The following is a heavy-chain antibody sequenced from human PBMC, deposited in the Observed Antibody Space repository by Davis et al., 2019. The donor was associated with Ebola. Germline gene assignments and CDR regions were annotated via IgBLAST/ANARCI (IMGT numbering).Heavy chain of an antibody. Sequence: PGGSLRLSCSAYGFTFGDYAMSWVRQAPGRGLEWVGFIRSKAYGGKTQYAASVKGRFTISRDDSKSIVFLQMNSLKTDDTAVYYCTRDLKQPPPSYYYGMDVWGQGTTATVSS. CDR1: GFTFGDYA. CDR2: IRSKAYGGKT. J-gene: IGHJ6*02. CDR3: TRDLKQPPPSYYYGMDV. V-gene: IGHV3-49*04. D-gene: IGHD6-13*01.